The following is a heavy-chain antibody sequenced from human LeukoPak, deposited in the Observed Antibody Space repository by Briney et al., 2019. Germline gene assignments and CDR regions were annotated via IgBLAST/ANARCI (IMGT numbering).Heavy chain of an antibody. V-gene: IGHV3-48*02. J-gene: IGHJ4*02. D-gene: IGHD3-22*01. Sequence: PGGSLRLSCAASGFTFSSYSMNWVRQAPGKGLEWVSYISSSSSTIYYADSVKGRFTISRDNAKNSLYLQMNSLRDEDTAVYYCARGGYYYDSSGYYPDFDYWGQGTLVTVSS. CDR2: ISSSSSTI. CDR1: GFTFSSYS. CDR3: ARGGYYYDSSGYYPDFDY.